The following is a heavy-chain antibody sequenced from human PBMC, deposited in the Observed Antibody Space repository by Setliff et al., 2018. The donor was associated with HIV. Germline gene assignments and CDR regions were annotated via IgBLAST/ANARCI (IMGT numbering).Heavy chain of an antibody. D-gene: IGHD2-8*02. CDR2: CNPKRGDS. Sequence: ASVKVSCKASGYRFIDYYMHWLRQAPGQGLEWVGGCNPKRGDSFYAQKFQGRVIISMDTSTSTTYMDLPRLTTDDTAVYYCARQDHSSVNTGSLYAFDVWGQGTMVT. CDR3: ARQDHSSVNTGSLYAFDV. V-gene: IGHV1-2*02. CDR1: GYRFIDYY. J-gene: IGHJ3*01.